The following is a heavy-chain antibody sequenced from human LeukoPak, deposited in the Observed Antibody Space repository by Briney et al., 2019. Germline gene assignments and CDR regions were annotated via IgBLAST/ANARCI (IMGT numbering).Heavy chain of an antibody. CDR2: INNRGTT. J-gene: IGHJ4*02. D-gene: IGHD5-12*01. Sequence: SETLSLTCAVSGGSLSPHYWSWIRRPLGKGLEWIGEINNRGTTNYSPSLRGRAAISVDTSKNQISLRLTSVTAADTAMYYCARVPLWWLTPFDFWGQGTLATVSS. V-gene: IGHV4-34*01. CDR3: ARVPLWWLTPFDF. CDR1: GGSLSPHY.